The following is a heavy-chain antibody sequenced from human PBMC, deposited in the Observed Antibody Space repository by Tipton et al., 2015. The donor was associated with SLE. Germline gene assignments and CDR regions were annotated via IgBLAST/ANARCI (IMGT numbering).Heavy chain of an antibody. CDR1: GASVSSFC. J-gene: IGHJ5*01. CDR2: VCNSVST. CDR3: ATGHFDF. Sequence: LRLSCTASGASVSSFCWNWIRQSPGKGLEWIACVCNSVSTNYDPSLKSRGTISVDTSKNHFSLELTSVTAADTAVYYCATGHFDFWGQGRLVTVSS. D-gene: IGHD1-1*01. V-gene: IGHV4-59*08.